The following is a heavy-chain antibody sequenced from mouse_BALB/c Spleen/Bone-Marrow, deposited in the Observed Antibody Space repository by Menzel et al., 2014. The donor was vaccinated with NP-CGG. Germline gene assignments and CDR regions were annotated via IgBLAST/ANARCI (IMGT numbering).Heavy chain of an antibody. CDR3: ARDGNYRYAMDY. Sequence: VKLMESGDELVKHGASVKLSCKASGFTFTSYWLHWVKQRPGQSPEWIGEINPSNGRTNYNEKFKSKATLTEDKSSSTAYRQLSSQTSEDSAVYYCARDGNYRYAMDYWGQGTSVTVTS. V-gene: IGHV1S81*02. CDR1: GFTFTSYW. D-gene: IGHD2-1*01. CDR2: INPSNGRT. J-gene: IGHJ4*01.